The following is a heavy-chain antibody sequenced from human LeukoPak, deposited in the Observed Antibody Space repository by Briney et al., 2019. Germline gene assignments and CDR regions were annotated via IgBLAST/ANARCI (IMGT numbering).Heavy chain of an antibody. CDR1: GYTFTSCG. D-gene: IGHD6-19*01. J-gene: IGHJ4*02. V-gene: IGHV1-18*01. CDR3: ARNPPGWLVPDY. Sequence: ASVKVSCKASGYTFTSCGISWVRQAPGQGLEWMGWISAYNGNTNYAQKLQGRVTMTTDTSTSTAYMELRSLRSDDTAVYYCARNPPGWLVPDYWGQGTLVTVSS. CDR2: ISAYNGNT.